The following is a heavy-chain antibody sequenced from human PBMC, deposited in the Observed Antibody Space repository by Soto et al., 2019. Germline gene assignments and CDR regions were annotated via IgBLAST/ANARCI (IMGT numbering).Heavy chain of an antibody. Sequence: QIQLVQSGGKVKKPGASVEVSCKASGYMFTSYGISWVRQAPGQGLEWMAWISAYNGNKKYAQKFQARVTMTTDTSTSTVSMELQNLRSDDTAIYYCARTGGGMAARPLDYWGQGTLVTVSS. D-gene: IGHD6-6*01. CDR1: GYMFTSYG. CDR2: ISAYNGNK. V-gene: IGHV1-18*04. J-gene: IGHJ4*02. CDR3: ARTGGGMAARPLDY.